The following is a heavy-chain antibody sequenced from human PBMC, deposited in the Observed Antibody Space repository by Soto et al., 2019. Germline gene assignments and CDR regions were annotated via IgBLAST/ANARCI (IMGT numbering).Heavy chain of an antibody. CDR1: RFSFSSYG. V-gene: IGHV3-48*01. CDR3: AREQPRSDSSNGYCDY. J-gene: IGHJ4*02. Sequence: EVQLVDSGGGLVHPGGSLRLSCVASRFSFSSYGMNWVRQATGKGLEWVSYISSSSSIIYYAYSVKCRFTISRDNTKNLLYRQMNSQRAEDTAMYYCAREQPRSDSSNGYCDYWGQATRVTVSS. D-gene: IGHD6-13*01. CDR2: ISSSSSII.